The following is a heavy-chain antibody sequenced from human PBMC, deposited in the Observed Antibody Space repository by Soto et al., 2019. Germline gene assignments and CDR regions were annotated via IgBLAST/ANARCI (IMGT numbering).Heavy chain of an antibody. D-gene: IGHD1-26*01. J-gene: IGHJ4*02. V-gene: IGHV1-18*01. CDR2: ISAYNGNR. CDR1: GYTFTSYD. CDR3: ARALYRSGTYYAFDN. Sequence: GASVKVSCKASGYTFTSYDIGWVRQAPGQGLEWMGWISAYNGNRNSAQKLQGRLTMTTDTSTKTAYMELRSLRSDDTAVYYCARALYRSGTYYAFDNWGQGTLVTVSS.